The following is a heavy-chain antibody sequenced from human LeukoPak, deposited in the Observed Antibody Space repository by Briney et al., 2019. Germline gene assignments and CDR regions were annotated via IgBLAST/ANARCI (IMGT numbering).Heavy chain of an antibody. J-gene: IGHJ6*02. CDR3: VRSDELSRVDV. D-gene: IGHD3-16*02. CDR1: GYTFTSYY. CDR2: INPSGGST. V-gene: IGHV1-46*01. Sequence: ASVKVSCKASGYTFTSYYMHWVRQAPGQGLEWMGIINPSGGSTSYAQKFQGRVTMTRDTSTSTVYMELRSLRSDDTAVYYCVRSDELSRVDVWGQGTTVTVSS.